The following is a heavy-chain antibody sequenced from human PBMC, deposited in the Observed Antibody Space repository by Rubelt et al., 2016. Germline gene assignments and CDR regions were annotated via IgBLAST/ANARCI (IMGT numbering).Heavy chain of an antibody. CDR2: IYHSGST. V-gene: IGHV4-39*01. CDR3: ARLPVATIYGFDY. D-gene: IGHD5-12*01. J-gene: IGHJ4*02. Sequence: QLQLQESGPGLVKPSETLSLTCTVSGGSISSSSYYWGWIRQPPGKGLEWIGSIYHSGSTDYNPSLKSRVTMSLDTSKNQFSLTLSSVTAADTAVYYCARLPVATIYGFDYWAQGTLVTVSS. CDR1: GGSISSSSYY.